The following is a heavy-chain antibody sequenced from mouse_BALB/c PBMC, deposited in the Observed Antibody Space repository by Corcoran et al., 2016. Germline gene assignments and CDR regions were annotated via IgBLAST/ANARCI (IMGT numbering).Heavy chain of an antibody. J-gene: IGHJ2*01. CDR2: VNPSTGYT. CDR3: ARDRDY. Sequence: QVQLQQSGSELAKPGASVKMSCKASGYTFTTYWMHWVKQRPGQGLEWIGYVNPSTGYTEYNQKFKDKATLTADKSSSTAYMQLSSLTSEDSAVYYCARDRDYWGQGTTLTVSS. CDR1: GYTFTTYW. V-gene: IGHV1-7*01.